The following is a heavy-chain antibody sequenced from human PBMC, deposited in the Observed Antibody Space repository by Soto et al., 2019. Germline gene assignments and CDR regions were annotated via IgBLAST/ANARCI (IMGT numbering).Heavy chain of an antibody. CDR2: IIPNSGGT. CDR1: GYIFTGYY. V-gene: IGHV1-2*02. D-gene: IGHD6-6*01. Sequence: QVQLVQSGAEVKKPGASVKVSCKASGYIFTGYYLHWVRQAPGQGLEWMGWIIPNSGGTNYARKFQGRVTMTRDTSIKTAYMEMTRLTSDDTAVYYCERSLFGSSSGGWFDPWGQGTMVTVSS. CDR3: ERSLFGSSSGGWFDP. J-gene: IGHJ5*02.